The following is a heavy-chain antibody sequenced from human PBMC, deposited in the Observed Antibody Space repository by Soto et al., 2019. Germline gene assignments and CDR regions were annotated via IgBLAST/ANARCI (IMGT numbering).Heavy chain of an antibody. CDR1: GFSLTTYGVG. CDR3: VYTGYSYDPFAY. J-gene: IGHJ4*02. CDR2: IFWNDDE. D-gene: IGHD5-18*01. Sequence: QITLKESGPALVKPTQTLTLTCTFSGFSLTTYGVGVGWIRQPPGKALEWLALIFWNDDERYSPSLKSRLTITNNTSNNQVVFTMTNINPVHTATAFCVYTGYSYDPFAYWGRGTLVTVSS. V-gene: IGHV2-5*01.